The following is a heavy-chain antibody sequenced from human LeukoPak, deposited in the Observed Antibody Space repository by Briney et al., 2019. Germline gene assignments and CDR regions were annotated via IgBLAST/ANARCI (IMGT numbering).Heavy chain of an antibody. V-gene: IGHV3-43*01. CDR1: GFTFDDYT. Sequence: GGSLRLSCAASGFTFDDYTMHWVRQAPGKGLEWVSLISWAGGSTYYADSVKGRFTISRDNSKNSLYLQMNSLRTEDTALYYCAKDNRVRGVIGYMDVWGKGTTVTVSS. CDR3: AKDNRVRGVIGYMDV. D-gene: IGHD3-10*01. CDR2: ISWAGGST. J-gene: IGHJ6*03.